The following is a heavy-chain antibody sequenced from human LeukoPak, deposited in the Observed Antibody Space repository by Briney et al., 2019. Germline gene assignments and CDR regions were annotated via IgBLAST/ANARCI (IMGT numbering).Heavy chain of an antibody. CDR2: ISSSGGTR. Sequence: GGSLRLSCAASEFAFSVYEMYWVRQAPGKGLEWVSYISSSGGTRYYADSVKGRFTISRDNAKNSLYLQMNSLRAEDTAVYYSTTLTVASSFDYWGQGALVTVSS. D-gene: IGHD6-19*01. V-gene: IGHV3-48*03. CDR3: TTLTVASSFDY. J-gene: IGHJ4*02. CDR1: EFAFSVYE.